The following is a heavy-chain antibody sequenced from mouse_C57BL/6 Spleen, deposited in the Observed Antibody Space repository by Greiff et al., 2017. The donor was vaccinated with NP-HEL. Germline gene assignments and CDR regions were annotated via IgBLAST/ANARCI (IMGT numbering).Heavy chain of an antibody. CDR3: ARYGSSYGTYWYFDV. CDR1: GFTFSDYG. J-gene: IGHJ1*03. CDR2: ISSGSSTI. Sequence: EVHLVESGGGLVKPGGSLKLSCAASGFTFSDYGMHWVRQAPEKGLEWVAYISSGSSTIYYADTVKGRFTISRDNAKNTLFLQMTSLRSEDTAMYYCARYGSSYGTYWYFDVWGTGTTVTVSS. V-gene: IGHV5-17*01. D-gene: IGHD1-1*01.